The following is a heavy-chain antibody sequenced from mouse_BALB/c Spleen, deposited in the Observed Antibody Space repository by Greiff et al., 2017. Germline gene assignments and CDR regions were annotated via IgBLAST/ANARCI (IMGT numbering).Heavy chain of an antibody. V-gene: IGHV1S56*01. CDR2: IYPGNVNT. CDR1: GYTFTSYY. J-gene: IGHJ4*01. CDR3: ARGGKMDY. D-gene: IGHD2-1*01. Sequence: QVQLQQSGPELVKPGASVRISCKASGYTFTSYYIHWVKQRPGQGLEWIGWIYPGNVNTKYNEKFKGKATLTADKSSSTAYMQLSSLTSEDSAVYCCARGGKMDYWGQGTSVTVSS.